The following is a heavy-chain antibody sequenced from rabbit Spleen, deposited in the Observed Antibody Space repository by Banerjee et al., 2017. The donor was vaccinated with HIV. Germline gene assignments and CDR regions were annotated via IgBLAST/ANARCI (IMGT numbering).Heavy chain of an antibody. Sequence: QEQLEESGGGLVKPEGSLTLTCKASGFSFSDRDVMCWVRQAPGKGLEWIACRYAGSSGFTYFASWAKGRFTISKTSSTTVTLQMTSLTAADTATYICARDLVTVIGWNFNLWGQGTLVTVS. CDR3: ARDLVTVIGWNFNL. V-gene: IGHV1S45*01. CDR1: GFSFSDRDV. CDR2: RYAGSSGFT. J-gene: IGHJ4*01. D-gene: IGHD5-1*01.